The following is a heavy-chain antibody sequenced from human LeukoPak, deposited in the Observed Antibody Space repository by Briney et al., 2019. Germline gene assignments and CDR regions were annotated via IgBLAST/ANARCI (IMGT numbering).Heavy chain of an antibody. J-gene: IGHJ4*02. V-gene: IGHV4-59*01. CDR3: AGGFASNPDY. CDR2: IFYSGST. D-gene: IGHD3-16*01. Sequence: SETLSLTCTVSGGSISSYYWSWIRQSPGKGLEWIGYIFYSGSTNYNPSLKSRVTISIDTSKNHFSLKLSSVTAADTAVYYCAGGFASNPDYWGQGTLVNGSS. CDR1: GGSISSYY.